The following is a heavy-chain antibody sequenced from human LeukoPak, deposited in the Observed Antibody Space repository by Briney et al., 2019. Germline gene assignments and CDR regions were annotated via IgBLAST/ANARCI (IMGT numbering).Heavy chain of an antibody. CDR1: GGSISSYY. J-gene: IGHJ3*02. CDR2: NYYSGST. V-gene: IGHV4-59*01. Sequence: SETLSLTCTVSGGSISSYYWSWIRQTPGKGLEWIGYNYYSGSTNYNPSLKSRVTISRDTSKNQFSLNLSSVAAADTAVYYCAAVMHDAFDIWGQGRMVTVSS. D-gene: IGHD2-21*01. CDR3: AAVMHDAFDI.